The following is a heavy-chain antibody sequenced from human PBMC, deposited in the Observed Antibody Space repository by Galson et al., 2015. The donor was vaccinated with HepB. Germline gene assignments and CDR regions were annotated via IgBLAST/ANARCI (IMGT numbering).Heavy chain of an antibody. CDR3: ARSGPYCRTSSCYFFEY. CDR1: GFTFSSYA. V-gene: IGHV3-33*01. CDR2: KWYDGSNK. J-gene: IGHJ4*02. D-gene: IGHD2-2*01. Sequence: SLRLSCAASGFTFSSYAMRWVRQAPGKGLEWVAVKWYDGSNKYYGESVEGRFSISRDNSKNTVHLQMNSLRAEDTAVYFCARSGPYCRTSSCYFFEYWGQGTLVTVSS.